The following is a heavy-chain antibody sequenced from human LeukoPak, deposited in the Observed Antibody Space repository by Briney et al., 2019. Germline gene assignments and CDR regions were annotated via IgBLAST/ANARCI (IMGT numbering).Heavy chain of an antibody. CDR2: IRYDGSNK. D-gene: IGHD6-13*01. J-gene: IGHJ4*02. CDR1: GFTFSGYG. Sequence: GGSLRLSCAASGFTFSGYGMHWVRQAPGKGLEWVAFIRYDGSNKYYADSVKGRFTISRDNSKNTLYLQMNSLRAGDTAVYYCAKDLIAADPYYFDYWGQGTLVTVSS. CDR3: AKDLIAADPYYFDY. V-gene: IGHV3-30*02.